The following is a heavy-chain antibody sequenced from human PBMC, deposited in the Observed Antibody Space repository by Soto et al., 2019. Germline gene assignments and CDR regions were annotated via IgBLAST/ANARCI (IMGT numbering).Heavy chain of an antibody. D-gene: IGHD7-27*01. CDR2: MSPNSGNT. V-gene: IGHV1-8*01. CDR3: ARGPPNCGFHS. J-gene: IGHJ5*01. CDR1: GYTFTSYD. Sequence: KSSWASVKVSCKASGYTFTSYDINWVRQATGQGPEWMGWMSPNSGNTGYAQKFQGRVTMTRSTSISTAYMELSSLRSEDTAVYYCARGPPNCGFHSWGQGTLVTVSS.